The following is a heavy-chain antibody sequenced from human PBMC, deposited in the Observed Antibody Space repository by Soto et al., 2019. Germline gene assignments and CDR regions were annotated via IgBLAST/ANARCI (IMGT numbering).Heavy chain of an antibody. CDR2: ISGSGGST. J-gene: IGHJ4*02. Sequence: PGGSLRLSCAASGFTFSSYAMSWVRQAPGKGLEWVSAISGSGGSTYYADSVKGRFTISRDNSKNTLYLQMNSLRAEDTAVYYCANGYSGSFTTFDYWGQGTLVTVSS. CDR1: GFTFSSYA. CDR3: ANGYSGSFTTFDY. D-gene: IGHD1-26*01. V-gene: IGHV3-23*01.